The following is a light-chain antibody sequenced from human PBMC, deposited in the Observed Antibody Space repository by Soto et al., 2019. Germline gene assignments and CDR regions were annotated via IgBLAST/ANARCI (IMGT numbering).Light chain of an antibody. CDR1: SSDVGSYNL. CDR3: CSYADSSTYVV. CDR2: EGS. Sequence: QSALTQPASVSGSPGQSITISCTGTSSDVGSYNLVSWYQQHPGKAPKLMIYEGSKRPSGVSNRFSGSKSGNTASLTISGLQAEDEADYYCCSYADSSTYVVFGGGTQLTVL. J-gene: IGLJ2*01. V-gene: IGLV2-23*01.